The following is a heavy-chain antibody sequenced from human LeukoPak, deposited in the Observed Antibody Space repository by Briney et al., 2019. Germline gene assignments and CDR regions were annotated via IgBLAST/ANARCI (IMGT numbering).Heavy chain of an antibody. J-gene: IGHJ3*02. D-gene: IGHD3-22*01. CDR2: ISWNSGSI. V-gene: IGHV3-9*01. CDR1: GFTFDDYA. CDR3: AKDLLYDSSGYHLTSAFDI. Sequence: GRSLRLSCAASGFTFDDYAMHWVRQAPGKGLEWVSDISWNSGSIGYADSVKGRFTISRDNAKNSLYLQMNSLRAEDTALYYCAKDLLYDSSGYHLTSAFDIWGQGTMVTVSS.